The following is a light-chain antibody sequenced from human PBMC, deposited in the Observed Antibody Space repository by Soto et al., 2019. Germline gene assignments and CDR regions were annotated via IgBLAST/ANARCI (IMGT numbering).Light chain of an antibody. CDR2: LEGGGSY. V-gene: IGLV4-60*03. CDR1: SGHSRYF. Sequence: QAVVTQSASASASLESSVKLTCTLRSGHSRYFIAWHQQPPEKAPRYLMKLEGGGSYIRGSGVPDRFSGSSTGADRYLTISDLQSEDEADYQCETCDGNIQVFGGGTKVTLL. CDR3: ETCDGNIQV. J-gene: IGLJ3*02.